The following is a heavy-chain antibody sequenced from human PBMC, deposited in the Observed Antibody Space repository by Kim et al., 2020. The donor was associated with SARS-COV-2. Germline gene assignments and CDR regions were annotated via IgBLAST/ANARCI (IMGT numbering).Heavy chain of an antibody. CDR3: ARVPVGGYSYGYPYFDY. J-gene: IGHJ4*02. D-gene: IGHD5-18*01. CDR2: IYHSGST. CDR1: GYSISSGYY. Sequence: SETLSLTCTVSGYSISSGYYWGWIRQPPGKGLEWIGSIYHSGSTYYNPSLKSRVTISVDTSKNQFSLKLSSVTAADTAVYYCARVPVGGYSYGYPYFDYWGQGTLVTVSS. V-gene: IGHV4-38-2*02.